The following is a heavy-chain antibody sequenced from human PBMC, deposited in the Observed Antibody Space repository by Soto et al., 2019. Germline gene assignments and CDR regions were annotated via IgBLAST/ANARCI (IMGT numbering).Heavy chain of an antibody. V-gene: IGHV3-30-3*01. CDR2: ISYDGSNK. J-gene: IGHJ4*02. CDR1: GFTFSNYA. CDR3: ARERSRSSCPYVAY. Sequence: QVLLVESGGGVVQPGRSLRLSCAASGFTFSNYAMHWVRQAPGKGLEWVAVISYDGSNKYYADSVKGRFTISRDNSKNTVYLPMTSLRAEDTAVYYCARERSRSSCPYVAYWGQGTLVTVSS. D-gene: IGHD3-16*01.